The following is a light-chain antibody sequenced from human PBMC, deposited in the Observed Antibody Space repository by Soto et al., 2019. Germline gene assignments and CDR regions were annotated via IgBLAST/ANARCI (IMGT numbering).Light chain of an antibody. CDR1: QSVSSN. CDR3: QQYNNWPLT. V-gene: IGKV3-15*01. CDR2: GAS. J-gene: IGKJ4*01. Sequence: EIVMTQSPATLSVSPGERATVSCRASQSVSSNLAWYQQKPGQAPRLLIYGASTRATGIPARFSGSGSGTEFTLTISSLQSEDFAVYYCQQYNNWPLTFGGGTQVEIK.